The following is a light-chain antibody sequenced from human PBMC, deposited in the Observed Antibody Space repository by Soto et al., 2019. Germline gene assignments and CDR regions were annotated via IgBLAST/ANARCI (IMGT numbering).Light chain of an antibody. V-gene: IGLV2-14*01. CDR3: SSYTSSTSYVV. Sequence: QSALTKPASVSGSPGQSITISCTGTSSDVGDYNYVSWYQQHPGKAPKLMIYEVSDRPSGVSNRFSGSKSGNTASLTISGLQADDEADYYCSSYTSSTSYVVFGGGTKLTVL. J-gene: IGLJ2*01. CDR1: SSDVGDYNY. CDR2: EVS.